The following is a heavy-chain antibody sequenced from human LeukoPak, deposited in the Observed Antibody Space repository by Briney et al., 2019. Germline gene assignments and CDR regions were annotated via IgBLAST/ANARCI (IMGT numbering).Heavy chain of an antibody. CDR2: INWNGDDT. CDR1: GFTFSSYA. CDR3: ARRTVLDHYYYYMDV. V-gene: IGHV3-20*04. D-gene: IGHD1-1*01. J-gene: IGHJ6*03. Sequence: GGSLRLSCAASGFTFSSYAMSWVRQAPGKGLEWVSGINWNGDDTDYADPVRGRFTISRDNDKNSLYLQMNSLRAEDTAFYYWARRTVLDHYYYYMDVWGKGTTVTVSS.